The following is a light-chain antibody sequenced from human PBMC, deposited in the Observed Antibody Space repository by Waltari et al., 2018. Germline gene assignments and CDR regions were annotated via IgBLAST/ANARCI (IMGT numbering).Light chain of an antibody. CDR3: QQYYHSCT. V-gene: IGKV4-1*01. CDR2: LAS. CDR1: QSVLYSSNNKNY. J-gene: IGKJ1*01. Sequence: IVMTQSPDSLAVSLGEGATINCKSSQSVLYSSNNKNYLACYQQKPGQPPKLLISLASTRESGVPDRFSGSGSVTDFTLTISSLQAEDVAVYYCQQYYHSCTFGQGTKVEIK.